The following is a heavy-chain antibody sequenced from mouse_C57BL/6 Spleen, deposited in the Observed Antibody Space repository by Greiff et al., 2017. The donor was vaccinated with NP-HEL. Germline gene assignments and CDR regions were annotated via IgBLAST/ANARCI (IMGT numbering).Heavy chain of an antibody. CDR1: GFTFSDYG. V-gene: IGHV5-17*01. CDR3: ARDYGSRLGAMDY. CDR2: ISSGSSTI. D-gene: IGHD1-1*01. J-gene: IGHJ4*01. Sequence: EVKVEESGGGLVKPGGSLKLSCAASGFTFSDYGMHWVRQAPEKGLEWVAYISSGSSTIYYADTVKGRFTISRDNAKNTLFLQMTSLRSEDTAMYYCARDYGSRLGAMDYWGQGTSVTVSS.